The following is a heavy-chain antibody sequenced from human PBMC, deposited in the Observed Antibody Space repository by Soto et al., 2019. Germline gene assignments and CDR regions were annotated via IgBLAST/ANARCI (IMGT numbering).Heavy chain of an antibody. CDR2: IWYDGSNK. J-gene: IGHJ4*02. V-gene: IGHV3-33*01. Sequence: QVQLVESGGGVVQPGRSLRLSCAASGFTFSSYGMHWVRQAPGKGLEWVAVIWYDGSNKYYADSVKGRFTISRDNSKNTLYLQMNSLRDEDTAVYYCAREGNVVVVAATPYYVDYWGQGTLVTVSS. CDR3: AREGNVVVVAATPYYVDY. CDR1: GFTFSSYG. D-gene: IGHD2-15*01.